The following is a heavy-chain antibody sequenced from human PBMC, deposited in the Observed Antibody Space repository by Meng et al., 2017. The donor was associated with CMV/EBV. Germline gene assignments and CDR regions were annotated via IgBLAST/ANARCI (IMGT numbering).Heavy chain of an antibody. J-gene: IGHJ4*02. CDR2: IYPSDSDR. CDR1: GYSFTSYW. V-gene: IGHV5-51*01. Sequence: GESLKISCKGSGYSFTSYWIGWVRQMPGKGLEWMGMIYPSDSDRKYSPSFQGQVIISADKSISTAYLQWTSLKASDSAMYYCVRWGLGYNEYWGQGTQVTVSS. CDR3: VRWGLGYNEY. D-gene: IGHD5-18*01.